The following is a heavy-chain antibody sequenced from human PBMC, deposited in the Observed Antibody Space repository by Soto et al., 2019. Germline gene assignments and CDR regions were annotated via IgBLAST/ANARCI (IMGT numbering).Heavy chain of an antibody. V-gene: IGHV4-39*01. CDR2: IYYSGST. J-gene: IGHJ6*02. Sequence: PSETLSLTCTVSGGSISSSSYYWGWIRQPPGKGLEWIGSIYYSGSTYYNPSLKSRVTISVDTSKNQFSLKLSSVTAADTAVYYCATEASRDGYNYVYYYYGMDVWGQGTTVTVSS. D-gene: IGHD5-12*01. CDR1: GGSISSSSYY. CDR3: ATEASRDGYNYVYYYYGMDV.